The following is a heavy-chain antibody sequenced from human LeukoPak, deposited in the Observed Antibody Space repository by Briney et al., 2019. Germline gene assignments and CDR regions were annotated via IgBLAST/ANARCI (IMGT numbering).Heavy chain of an antibody. Sequence: ASETLSLTCTVSGSSISSGSYYWSWIRQPAGKGLEWIGRIYTSGSTNYNPSLKSRVTISVDTSKNQFSLKLSSVTAADTAVYYCARERAMVRGVIQPDAFDIWGQGTMVTVSS. CDR1: GSSISSGSYY. J-gene: IGHJ3*02. D-gene: IGHD3-10*01. CDR2: IYTSGST. V-gene: IGHV4-61*02. CDR3: ARERAMVRGVIQPDAFDI.